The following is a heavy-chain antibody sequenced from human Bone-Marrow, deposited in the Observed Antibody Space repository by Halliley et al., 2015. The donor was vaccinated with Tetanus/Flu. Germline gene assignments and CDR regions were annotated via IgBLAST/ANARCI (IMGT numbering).Heavy chain of an antibody. CDR3: TTDPGFDY. J-gene: IGHJ4*02. CDR2: IKRKSDGGTT. Sequence: SLRLSCAASGFTFSGAWMSWVRQAPGKGLEWIGRIKRKSDGGTTHYAAPVKGRFTISRDDSNNTLHLQMNSLKTEDTAMYYCTTDPGFDYWGQGTLVTVSS. V-gene: IGHV3-15*01. CDR1: GFTFSGAW.